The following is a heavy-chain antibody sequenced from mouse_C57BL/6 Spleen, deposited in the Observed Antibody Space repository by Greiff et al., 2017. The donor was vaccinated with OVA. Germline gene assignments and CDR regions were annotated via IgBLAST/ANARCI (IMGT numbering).Heavy chain of an antibody. CDR3: ASTHGRGWFAY. J-gene: IGHJ3*01. D-gene: IGHD1-1*01. CDR1: GFTFTDYY. Sequence: EVMLVESGGGFVQPGGSLSLSCAASGFTFTDYYMSWVRQPPGKALEWLGFIRNKANGYTTEYSASVKGRFTISRDNSQSILYLQMNALRAEDSATYYCASTHGRGWFAYWGQGTLVTVSA. V-gene: IGHV7-3*01. CDR2: IRNKANGYTT.